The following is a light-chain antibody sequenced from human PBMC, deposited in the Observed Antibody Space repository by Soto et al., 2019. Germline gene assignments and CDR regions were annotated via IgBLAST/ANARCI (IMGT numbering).Light chain of an antibody. CDR2: DAS. CDR3: QQRSNWPPIT. CDR1: QSVRSY. Sequence: EIVLTQSPATLSLSPGERATHSCRASQSVRSYLAWYQQKPGQAPRLLIYDASNRATGIPARFSGSGSGTDFTLTISSLEPEDFAVYYCQQRSNWPPITFGQGTRLEIK. V-gene: IGKV3-11*01. J-gene: IGKJ5*01.